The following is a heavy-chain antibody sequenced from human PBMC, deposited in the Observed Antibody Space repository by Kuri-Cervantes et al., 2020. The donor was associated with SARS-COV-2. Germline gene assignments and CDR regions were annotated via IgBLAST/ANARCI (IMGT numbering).Heavy chain of an antibody. D-gene: IGHD1-1*01. V-gene: IGHV3-33*08. CDR1: GFTFSSYA. CDR3: VRDGDHWNFDY. Sequence: LSLTCAASGFTFSSYAMHWVRQAPGKGLEWVAVIWYDGSNKYYADSVKGRFTISRDNAKSMLFLQMNSLRAEDTAVYYCVRDGDHWNFDYWGQGTLVTVSS. J-gene: IGHJ4*02. CDR2: IWYDGSNK.